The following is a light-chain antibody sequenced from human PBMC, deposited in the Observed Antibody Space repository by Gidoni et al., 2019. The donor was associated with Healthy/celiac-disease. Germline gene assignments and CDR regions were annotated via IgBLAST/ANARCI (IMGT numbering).Light chain of an antibody. J-gene: IGKJ4*01. Sequence: IQMTKSPSALSASVGDRVTITGRASQSISSYLNWDQQKPGKAPTLLIYAASSLQSGVPSRCSGSGSGPDFTLTISSLQPEDFATYYCQQSYSTPLTFGGGTKVEIK. CDR1: QSISSY. CDR3: QQSYSTPLT. CDR2: AAS. V-gene: IGKV1-39*01.